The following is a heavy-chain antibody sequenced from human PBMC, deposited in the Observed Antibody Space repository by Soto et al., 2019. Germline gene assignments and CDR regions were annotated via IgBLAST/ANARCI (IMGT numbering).Heavy chain of an antibody. D-gene: IGHD6-13*01. CDR1: GFTFSSYA. Sequence: QVQLVEFGGGVVQPGRSLRLSCAASGFTFSSYAMHWVRQAPGKGLEWVAVISYDGSNKYYADSVKGRFTISRDNSKNTLYLQMNSLRAEDTAVYYCARAPTLPAAGGSWFDYWGQGTLVTVSS. CDR3: ARAPTLPAAGGSWFDY. CDR2: ISYDGSNK. V-gene: IGHV3-30-3*01. J-gene: IGHJ4*02.